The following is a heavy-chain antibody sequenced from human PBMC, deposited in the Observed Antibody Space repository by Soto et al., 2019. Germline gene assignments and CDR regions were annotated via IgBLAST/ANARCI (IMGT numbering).Heavy chain of an antibody. CDR2: IYYSGST. CDR1: GGSISSGGYY. Sequence: PSETLSLTCTVSGGSISSGGYYWSWIRQHPGKGLEWIGYIYYSGSTYYNPSLKSRVTISVDTSKNQFSLKLSSVTAADTAVYYCAREPRTGDYGPNWFDPWGQGTLVTVSS. CDR3: AREPRTGDYGPNWFDP. J-gene: IGHJ5*02. V-gene: IGHV4-31*03. D-gene: IGHD3-16*01.